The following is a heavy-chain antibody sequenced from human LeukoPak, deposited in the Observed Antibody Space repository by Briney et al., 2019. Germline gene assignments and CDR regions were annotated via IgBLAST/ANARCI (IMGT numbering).Heavy chain of an antibody. J-gene: IGHJ4*02. CDR3: ARRHGLERYYFDY. V-gene: IGHV3-23*01. D-gene: IGHD1-1*01. CDR1: GFTFSSYA. Sequence: PGGSLRLSCAASGFTFSSYAMSWVRQAPGKGLQWVSTISGSGGSTYYADSVKGRFTISRDNSKNTLYLQMNSLSADDTAVYYWARRHGLERYYFDYWGQGTLVTVSS. CDR2: ISGSGGST.